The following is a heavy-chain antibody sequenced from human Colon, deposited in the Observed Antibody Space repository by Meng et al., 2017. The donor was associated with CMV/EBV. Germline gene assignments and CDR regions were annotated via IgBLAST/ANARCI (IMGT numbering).Heavy chain of an antibody. D-gene: IGHD1-1*01. J-gene: IGHJ4*02. CDR2: IRTDGGSQ. Sequence: GESLKISCAASGFRFSSSQMHWVRQAPGKGLEWVAFIRTDGGSQSYANFVMGRFSVSRANSKNMLFLQMHDLGVDDKAVYYCVRYAEAGTEFFDFWGQGTLVTVSS. CDR1: GFRFSSSQ. CDR3: VRYAEAGTEFFDF. V-gene: IGHV3-30*02.